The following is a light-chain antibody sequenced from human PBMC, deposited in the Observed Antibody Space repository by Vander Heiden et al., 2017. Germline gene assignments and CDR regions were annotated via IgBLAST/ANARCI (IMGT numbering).Light chain of an antibody. J-gene: IGLJ3*02. CDR3: QSYDSSLSGWV. V-gene: IGLV1-40*01. Sequence: QSVLTQPPSVSGAPGQRVSISCTGSSSNIGARYDVHWYQQLPGTAPKLLIYGNPNRPSGVPDRFSASKSGTSASLAITGLQAEDEADYYCQSYDSSLSGWVFGGGTKLTVL. CDR2: GNP. CDR1: SSNIGARYD.